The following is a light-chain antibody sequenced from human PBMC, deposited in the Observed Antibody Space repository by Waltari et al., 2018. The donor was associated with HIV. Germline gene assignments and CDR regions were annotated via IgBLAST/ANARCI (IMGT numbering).Light chain of an antibody. CDR3: AAWDDSLSGRV. CDR1: SSHLGRNY. V-gene: IGLV1-47*01. CDR2: RNN. J-gene: IGLJ3*02. Sequence: QSVLTQPPSASGTPGQRATISCSGSSSHLGRNYVYWYQQPPGTAPKLLIYRNNQRPSGVPDRFSGSKSGTSASLAISGLRSEDEADYYCAAWDDSLSGRVFGGGTKLTVL.